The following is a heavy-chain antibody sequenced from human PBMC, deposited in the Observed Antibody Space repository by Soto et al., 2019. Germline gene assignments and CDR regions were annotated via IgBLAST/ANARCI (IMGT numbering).Heavy chain of an antibody. Sequence: EVQLVESGGGLIQPGGSLRPSFAASGFTFSSNYRSWVRQAPGKGLEWVSVIYSGGRTYYADSVKGRFTISRDNSKNTLYLQMNSLRAEDTAVYYCARDRVESGYPEYFQHWGQGTLVTVSS. D-gene: IGHD3-22*01. CDR2: IYSGGRT. CDR1: GFTFSSNY. J-gene: IGHJ1*01. V-gene: IGHV3-53*01. CDR3: ARDRVESGYPEYFQH.